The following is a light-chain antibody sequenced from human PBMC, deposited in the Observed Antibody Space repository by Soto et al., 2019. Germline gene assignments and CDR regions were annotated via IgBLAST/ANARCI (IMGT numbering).Light chain of an antibody. V-gene: IGLV2-23*02. CDR2: EVN. CDR1: SSDVGNYNL. CDR3: CSYAGSSTSVV. J-gene: IGLJ2*01. Sequence: QSALTQPASVSGSPGQSITISCTGTSSDVGNYNLVSWYQQHPGKVPKLMIYEVNKRPLGVSDRFSGSKSANTASLTISGLQAEDEADYYCCSYAGSSTSVVFGGGTKLTVL.